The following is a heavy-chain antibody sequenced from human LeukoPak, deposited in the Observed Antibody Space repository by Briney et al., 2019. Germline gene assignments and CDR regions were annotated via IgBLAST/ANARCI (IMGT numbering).Heavy chain of an antibody. V-gene: IGHV3-49*04. CDR1: GFTFGDYG. CDR3: SGTLGELSFYDY. CDR2: IRSKAYGGTT. J-gene: IGHJ4*02. Sequence: GGSLRLSCTTSGFTFGDYGMSWVRQAPGKGLEWVGFIRSKAYGGTTENAASVKGRFTISRDDSKSIAHLQLNSLKTEDTAVYYCSGTLGELSFYDYWGQGTLVTVSS. D-gene: IGHD3-16*02.